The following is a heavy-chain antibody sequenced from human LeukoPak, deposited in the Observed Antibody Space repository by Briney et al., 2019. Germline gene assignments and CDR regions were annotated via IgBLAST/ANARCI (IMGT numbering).Heavy chain of an antibody. Sequence: GRSLRLSCAASGFTFSSYGMHWVRQAPGKGLEWVAFIRYDGSNKYYADSVKDRFTISRDNAKNSLYLQMNSLRAEDTAVYYCARRYYGDYYFDYWGQGTLVTVSS. CDR2: IRYDGSNK. D-gene: IGHD4-17*01. J-gene: IGHJ4*02. CDR3: ARRYYGDYYFDY. CDR1: GFTFSSYG. V-gene: IGHV3-33*01.